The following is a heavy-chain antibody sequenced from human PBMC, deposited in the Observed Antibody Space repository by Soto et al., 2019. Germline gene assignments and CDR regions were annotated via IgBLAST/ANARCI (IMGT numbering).Heavy chain of an antibody. V-gene: IGHV3-53*04. CDR3: ARVVGYCSGGSCYQPGAFDI. Sequence: GGSLRLSCAASGFTVSSNYMSWVRQAPGKGLEWVSVIYSGGSTYYADSVKGGFTISRHNSKNTLYLQMNSLRAEDTAVYYCARVVGYCSGGSCYQPGAFDIWGQGTMVTVSS. CDR1: GFTVSSNY. J-gene: IGHJ3*02. CDR2: IYSGGST. D-gene: IGHD2-15*01.